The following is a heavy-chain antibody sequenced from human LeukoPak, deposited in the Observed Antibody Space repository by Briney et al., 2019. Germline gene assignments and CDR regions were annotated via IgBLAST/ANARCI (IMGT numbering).Heavy chain of an antibody. CDR1: SGSISSGDYS. V-gene: IGHV4-30-2*01. Sequence: SETLSLTCAVSSGSISSGDYSWSWIRQTRGKGLEWIGYIYQSGTTSYNPSLKSQVTISVDRSKNQFSLRLSSVTAADTAVYYCARAYYGSGSYYFDYWGQGTLVTVSS. D-gene: IGHD3-10*01. CDR2: IYQSGTT. CDR3: ARAYYGSGSYYFDY. J-gene: IGHJ4*02.